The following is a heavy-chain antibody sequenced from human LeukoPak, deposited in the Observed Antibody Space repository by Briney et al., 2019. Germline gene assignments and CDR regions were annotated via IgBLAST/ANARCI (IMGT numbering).Heavy chain of an antibody. J-gene: IGHJ4*02. CDR1: GYTFTGYY. CDR3: ATLAGYFDY. D-gene: IGHD6-13*01. V-gene: IGHV1-46*01. CDR2: INPSAGST. Sequence: ASVKVSCKASGYTFTGYYIHWVRQAPGQGLEWMGIINPSAGSTTYAQMFQGRVTMTRDTSTSTVYMELTSLRSEDTAMYYCATLAGYFDYWGQGTLVTVSS.